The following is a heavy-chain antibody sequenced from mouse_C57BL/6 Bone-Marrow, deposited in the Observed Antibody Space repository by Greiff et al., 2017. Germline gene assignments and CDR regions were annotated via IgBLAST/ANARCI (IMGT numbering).Heavy chain of an antibody. CDR1: GYSITSGYY. CDR3: ARDMGYGSSYGFAY. CDR2: ISYDGSN. D-gene: IGHD1-1*01. J-gene: IGHJ3*01. Sequence: EVQLVESGPGLVKPSQSLSLTCSVTGYSITSGYYWSWIRQFPGNKLEWMGYISYDGSNNYNPSLKNRISITRDTSKNQFFLKLNSVTTEDTATYYCARDMGYGSSYGFAYWGQGTLVTVSA. V-gene: IGHV3-6*01.